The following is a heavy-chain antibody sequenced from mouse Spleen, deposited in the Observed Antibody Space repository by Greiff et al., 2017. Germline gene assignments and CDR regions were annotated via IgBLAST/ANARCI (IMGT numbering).Heavy chain of an antibody. J-gene: IGHJ3*01. CDR1: GYTFTDYN. CDR3: ARMVTFSWFAY. CDR2: INPNNGGT. Sequence: EVKLLESGPELVKPGASVKMSCKASGYTFTDYNMHWVKQSHGKSLEWIGYINPNNGGTSYNQKFKGKATLTVNKSSSTAYMELRSLTSEDSAVYYCARMVTFSWFAYWGQGTLVTVSA. V-gene: IGHV1-22*01. D-gene: IGHD2-1*01.